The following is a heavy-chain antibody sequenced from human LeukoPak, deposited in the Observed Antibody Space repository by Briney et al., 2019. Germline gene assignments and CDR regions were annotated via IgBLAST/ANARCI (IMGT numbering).Heavy chain of an antibody. CDR2: ISESGGST. D-gene: IGHD3-3*01. J-gene: IGHJ4*02. Sequence: GGSLRLSCAASGFTFSSYAMSWVRQAPGKGLEWVSGISESGGSTYYADSVKGRFTISRDNSNNMLYLQMNSLRAEDTAVYYCARDITIFGVDHFDYWGQGTLVTVSS. V-gene: IGHV3-23*01. CDR1: GFTFSSYA. CDR3: ARDITIFGVDHFDY.